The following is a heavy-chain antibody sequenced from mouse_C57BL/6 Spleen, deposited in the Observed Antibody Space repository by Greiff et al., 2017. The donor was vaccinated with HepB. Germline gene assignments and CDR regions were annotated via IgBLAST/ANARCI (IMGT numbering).Heavy chain of an antibody. J-gene: IGHJ3*01. V-gene: IGHV6-3*01. Sequence: EVKVVESGGGLVQPGGSMKLSCVASGFTFSNYWMNWVRQSPEKGLEWVAQIRLKSDNYATHYAESVKGRFTISRDDSKSSVYLQMNNLRAEDTGIYYCTRLYYYGSSGGSYWGQGTLVTVSA. CDR1: GFTFSNYW. CDR2: IRLKSDNYAT. CDR3: TRLYYYGSSGGSY. D-gene: IGHD1-1*01.